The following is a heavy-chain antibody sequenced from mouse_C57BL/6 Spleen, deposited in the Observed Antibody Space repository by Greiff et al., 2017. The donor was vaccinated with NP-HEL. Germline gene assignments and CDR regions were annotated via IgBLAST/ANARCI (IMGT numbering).Heavy chain of an antibody. CDR3: ARPSYGYDVDY. V-gene: IGHV5-17*01. D-gene: IGHD2-2*01. CDR2: ISSGSSTI. J-gene: IGHJ2*01. CDR1: GFTFSDYG. Sequence: EVKVVESGGGLVKPGGSLKLSCAASGFTFSDYGMHWVRQAPEKGLEWVAYISSGSSTIYSADTVKGRFTISRDNAKNTLFLQMTSLRSEDTAMYYCARPSYGYDVDYWGQGTTLTVSS.